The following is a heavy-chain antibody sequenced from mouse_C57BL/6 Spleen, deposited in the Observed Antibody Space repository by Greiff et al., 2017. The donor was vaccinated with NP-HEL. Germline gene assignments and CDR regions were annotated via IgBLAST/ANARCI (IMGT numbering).Heavy chain of an antibody. CDR2: IHPNSGST. CDR1: GYTFTSYW. CDR3: ARSSVGYFDV. Sequence: QVQLQQSGAELVKPGASVKLSCKASGYTFTSYWMHWVKQRPGQGLEWIGMIHPNSGSTNYNEKFKSKATLTVDKSSSTAYMQLSSLTSEDSAVYYCARSSVGYFDVWGTGTTVTVSS. J-gene: IGHJ1*03. V-gene: IGHV1-64*01.